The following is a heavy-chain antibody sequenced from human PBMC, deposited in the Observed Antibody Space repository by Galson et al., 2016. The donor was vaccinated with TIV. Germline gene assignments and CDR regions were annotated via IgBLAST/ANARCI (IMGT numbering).Heavy chain of an antibody. V-gene: IGHV3-66*02. CDR3: ARDRRHCGNECYLYYYYGVDV. CDR1: GLIVSNNY. D-gene: IGHD2-21*01. CDR2: ISSGGST. Sequence: SLRLSCAASGLIVSNNYMGWVRQAPGKGLEWVSLISSGGSTSYSDSVKGRFTISRDNSKNTLYLQMNSLRPEDTAVYYCARDRRHCGNECYLYYYYGVDVWGQGATVTVSS. J-gene: IGHJ6*02.